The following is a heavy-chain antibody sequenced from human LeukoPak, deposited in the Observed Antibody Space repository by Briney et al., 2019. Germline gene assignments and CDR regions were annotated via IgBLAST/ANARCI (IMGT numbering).Heavy chain of an antibody. Sequence: GGSLRLSGAASGFTFSSYAMSWVRQAPGKGLEWVSAISGSGGSTYYADSVKGRFTISRDNSKNTLYLQMNSLRAEDTAVYYCAKATMIVVVTMVAFDYWGQGTLVTVSS. V-gene: IGHV3-23*01. D-gene: IGHD3-22*01. CDR3: AKATMIVVVTMVAFDY. CDR2: ISGSGGST. J-gene: IGHJ4*02. CDR1: GFTFSSYA.